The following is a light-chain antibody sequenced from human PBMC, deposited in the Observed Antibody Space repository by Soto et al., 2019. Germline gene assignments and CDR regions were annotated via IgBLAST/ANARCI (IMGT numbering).Light chain of an antibody. V-gene: IGKV3-20*01. J-gene: IGKJ1*01. CDR2: GAS. CDR3: QQYGRSSRT. Sequence: DIVLTQSPGTLSLSPGERATLSCRASQSVSSYLAWYQQKPGQAPRRLIYGASSKATGIPDWFSGGGSGTDFTLTISRLEPEDFAVYYCQQYGRSSRTFGQGTKVEVK. CDR1: QSVSSY.